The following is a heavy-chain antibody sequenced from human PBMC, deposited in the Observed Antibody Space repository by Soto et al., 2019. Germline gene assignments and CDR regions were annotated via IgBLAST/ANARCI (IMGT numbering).Heavy chain of an antibody. CDR1: GGTFSSYA. J-gene: IGHJ6*02. Sequence: ASVKVSCKASGGTFSSYAISWVRQAPGQGLEWMGGIIPIFGTANYAQKFQGRVTITADESTSTAYMELSSLRSEDTAVYYCAGGTASHITMVRGVIIARDYYYGMDVWGQGTTVTV. V-gene: IGHV1-69*13. CDR3: AGGTASHITMVRGVIIARDYYYGMDV. CDR2: IIPIFGTA. D-gene: IGHD3-10*01.